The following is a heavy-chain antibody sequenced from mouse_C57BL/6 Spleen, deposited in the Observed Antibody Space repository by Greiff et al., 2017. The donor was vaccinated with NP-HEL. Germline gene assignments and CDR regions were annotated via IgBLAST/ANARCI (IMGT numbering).Heavy chain of an antibody. Sequence: VKLVESGPELVKPGASVKISCKASGYAFSSSWMNWVKQRPGKGLEWIGRIYPGDGDTNYNEKFKGKATLTADKSSSTAYMQLSSLTSEDSAVYFCARSHWDIDYWGQGTTLTVSS. J-gene: IGHJ2*01. CDR2: IYPGDGDT. D-gene: IGHD4-1*01. CDR3: ARSHWDIDY. CDR1: GYAFSSSW. V-gene: IGHV1-82*01.